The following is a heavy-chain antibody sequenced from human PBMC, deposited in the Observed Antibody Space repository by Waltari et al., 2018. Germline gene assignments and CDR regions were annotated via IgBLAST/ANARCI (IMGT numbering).Heavy chain of an antibody. CDR3: ARTAEGFGEPSGSYGMDV. D-gene: IGHD3-10*01. J-gene: IGHJ6*02. CDR2: IVYDGINK. CDR1: GFTFSSYG. V-gene: IGHV3-33*01. Sequence: QVQLVESGGGVVQPGRSLGLSCAASGFTFSSYGLHWVRQAPGKGLEWVAVIVYDGINKYYAESMKGLITSSRDNSKNTLYLQMNSRRAEDTAVYYCARTAEGFGEPSGSYGMDVWGQGTTVTVSS.